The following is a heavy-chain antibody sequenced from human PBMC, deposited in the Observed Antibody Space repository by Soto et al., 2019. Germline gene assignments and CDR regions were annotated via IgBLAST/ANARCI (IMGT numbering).Heavy chain of an antibody. D-gene: IGHD6-13*01. V-gene: IGHV3-23*01. J-gene: IGHJ1*01. CDR2: ISGSGGTT. CDR1: GFSFSTYA. CDR3: AKDQAAAGTISRYFQH. Sequence: EVQLLESGGGLVQPEGSLRLSCAASGFSFSTYAMSWVRQAPGKGLEWASGISGSGGTTYYADSVKGRFTISRDNSKNTLYLQVNSLRAEDTAVYYCAKDQAAAGTISRYFQHWGQGTLVTVSS.